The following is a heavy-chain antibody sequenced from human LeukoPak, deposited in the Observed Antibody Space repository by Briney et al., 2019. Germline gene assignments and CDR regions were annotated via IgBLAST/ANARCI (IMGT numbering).Heavy chain of an antibody. V-gene: IGHV3-7*01. CDR2: IKQDGSEK. Sequence: PGGSLRLSCAASGFTFSSYWVSWVRQAPGKGLEWVANIKQDGSEKYYVDSVKGRFTISRDNAKSSLYLQMNSLRAEDTAVYYCARQTGEMATTDGFDYWGQGTLVTVSS. J-gene: IGHJ4*02. CDR3: ARQTGEMATTDGFDY. CDR1: GFTFSSYW. D-gene: IGHD5-24*01.